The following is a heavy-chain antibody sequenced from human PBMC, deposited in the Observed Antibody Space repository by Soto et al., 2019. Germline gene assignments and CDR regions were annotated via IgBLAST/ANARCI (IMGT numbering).Heavy chain of an antibody. J-gene: IGHJ4*02. V-gene: IGHV2-5*02. CDR2: IYWDDSK. CDR1: GFSLSTSGVG. Sequence: QITLKESGPTLVRPTQTLTLTCAFSGFSLSTSGVGVGWIRQPPGKALEWLAVIYWDDSKHYSPSLRSRLTITKDTSKNQVVLTMTNVAPMDTGTYYCAHKGPEDWPLDYWGQGTLVTVSS. D-gene: IGHD3-9*01. CDR3: AHKGPEDWPLDY.